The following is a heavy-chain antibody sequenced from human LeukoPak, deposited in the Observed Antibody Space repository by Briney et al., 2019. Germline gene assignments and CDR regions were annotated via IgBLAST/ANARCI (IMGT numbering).Heavy chain of an antibody. CDR3: ARSGYSYGYHYGMDV. CDR1: GYTFTSYG. CDR2: ISAYNGNT. J-gene: IGHJ6*02. Sequence: GASVKVSCKASGYTFTSYGISWVRQAPGQGLEWMGWISAYNGNTNYAQKLQGRVTMTTDTSTSTAYMELRSLRSDDTAVYYCARSGYSYGYHYGMDVWGQGTTVTVSS. D-gene: IGHD5-18*01. V-gene: IGHV1-18*01.